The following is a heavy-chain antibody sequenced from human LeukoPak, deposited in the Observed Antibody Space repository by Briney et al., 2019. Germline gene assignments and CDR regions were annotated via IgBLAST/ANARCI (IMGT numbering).Heavy chain of an antibody. CDR3: ARGRPYYYDSSGYYY. V-gene: IGHV4-39*07. CDR1: GGSISSSSYY. D-gene: IGHD3-22*01. Sequence: SETLSLTCTVSGGSISSSSYYWGWIRQPPGKGLEWIGSIYYSGSTYYNPSLKSRVTISVDTSKNQFSLKLSSVTAADTAVYYCARGRPYYYDSSGYYYWGQGTLVTVSS. CDR2: IYYSGST. J-gene: IGHJ4*02.